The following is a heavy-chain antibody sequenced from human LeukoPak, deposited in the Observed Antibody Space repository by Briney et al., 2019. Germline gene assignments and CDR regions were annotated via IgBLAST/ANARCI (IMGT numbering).Heavy chain of an antibody. CDR3: ARDCSGGSCYSAFDY. D-gene: IGHD2-15*01. Sequence: PSETLSLTCTVSGGSISSYYWSWIRQPAGKGLEWIGRIYTSGSTNYNPSLKGRVTMSVDTSKNQFSLKLSSVTAADTAVYYCARDCSGGSCYSAFDYWGQGTLVTVSS. V-gene: IGHV4-4*07. CDR1: GGSISSYY. J-gene: IGHJ4*02. CDR2: IYTSGST.